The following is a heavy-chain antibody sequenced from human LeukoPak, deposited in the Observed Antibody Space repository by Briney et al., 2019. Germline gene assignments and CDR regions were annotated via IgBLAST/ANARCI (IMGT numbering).Heavy chain of an antibody. V-gene: IGHV3-13*01. CDR3: ASCADYGSGTSGSWFDP. CDR1: GFTFSSYD. D-gene: IGHD3-10*01. J-gene: IGHJ5*02. Sequence: GGSLRLSCAASGFTFSSYDMHWVRQAPGKGLEWVSAIGTAGDTYYPGSVKGRFTISRENAKNSLYLQMNSLRAGDTAVYYCASCADYGSGTSGSWFDPWGQGTLVTVSS. CDR2: IGTAGDT.